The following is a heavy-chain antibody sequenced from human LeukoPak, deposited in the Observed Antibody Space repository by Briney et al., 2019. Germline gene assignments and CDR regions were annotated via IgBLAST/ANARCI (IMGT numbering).Heavy chain of an antibody. CDR2: ISSGSSYI. CDR3: ARDYGGNSGHYYGMDV. D-gene: IGHD4-23*01. V-gene: IGHV3-21*01. Sequence: GGSLRLSCAASRFTFSSYSMNWVRQAPGKGLEWVSSISSGSSYIYCADSVKGRFTISRDNAKNSLYLQMNSLRAEDTAVYYCARDYGGNSGHYYGMDVWGQGTTVTVSS. J-gene: IGHJ6*02. CDR1: RFTFSSYS.